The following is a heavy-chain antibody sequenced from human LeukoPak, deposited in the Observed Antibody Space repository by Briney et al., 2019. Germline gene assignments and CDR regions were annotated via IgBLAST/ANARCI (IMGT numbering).Heavy chain of an antibody. D-gene: IGHD6-13*01. V-gene: IGHV3-21*01. Sequence: GGSLRLSCAASGFTFSSYSMNWVRQAPGKGLEWVSSISSSSSYIYYADSVKGRFTISRDNAKNSLYLQMNSLRAEDTAVYYCASSFSSSWYAAAYWGQGTLVTVSS. CDR2: ISSSSSYI. CDR3: ASSFSSSWYAAAY. J-gene: IGHJ4*02. CDR1: GFTFSSYS.